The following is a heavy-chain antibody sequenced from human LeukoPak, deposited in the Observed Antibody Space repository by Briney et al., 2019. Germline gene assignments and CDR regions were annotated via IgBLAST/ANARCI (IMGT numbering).Heavy chain of an antibody. CDR2: ISYDGSNK. Sequence: PGGSLRLSCAASGFTFSSYAMHWVRQAPGKGLEWGEVISYDGSNKYYADSVKGRFSISRDSSKNILYLQMNNLRAEDTAVYYCAKDRCSNGVGCYYYYMDVWGKGTTVTISS. D-gene: IGHD2-8*01. J-gene: IGHJ6*03. CDR3: AKDRCSNGVGCYYYYMDV. CDR1: GFTFSSYA. V-gene: IGHV3-30*04.